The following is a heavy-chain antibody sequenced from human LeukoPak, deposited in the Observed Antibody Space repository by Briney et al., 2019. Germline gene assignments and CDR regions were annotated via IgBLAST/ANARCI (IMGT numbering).Heavy chain of an antibody. V-gene: IGHV4-39*01. CDR2: IYCSGST. Sequence: SETLSLTCTGSGGSITSTSYYWGWLRPPPGQGLVWIGFIYCSGSTYYNPALKSRVTISVDTSKNQFSLKLNSVTAADTAMYYCARQGGAGVNIVGAQLGAFDIWGQGTMVTVSS. CDR3: ARQGGAGVNIVGAQLGAFDI. D-gene: IGHD1-26*01. J-gene: IGHJ3*02. CDR1: GGSITSTSYY.